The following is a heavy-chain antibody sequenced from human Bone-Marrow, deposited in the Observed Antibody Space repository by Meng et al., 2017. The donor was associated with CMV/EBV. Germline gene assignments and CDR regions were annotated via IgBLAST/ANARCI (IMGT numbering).Heavy chain of an antibody. Sequence: VQSVEGWGRLVKPWGVCRHLLADSPPLFCTQYIQLVPPAPGEGVGLVSSIGRSGTDVSYADSVKGRFTISRDIPKNSLYLQMNSLRAEDTAVYYCATDPNWGTLWGQGALVTVSS. V-gene: IGHV3-21*01. J-gene: IGHJ4*02. D-gene: IGHD7-27*01. CDR1: PPLFCTQY. CDR3: ATDPNWGTL. CDR2: IGRSGTDV.